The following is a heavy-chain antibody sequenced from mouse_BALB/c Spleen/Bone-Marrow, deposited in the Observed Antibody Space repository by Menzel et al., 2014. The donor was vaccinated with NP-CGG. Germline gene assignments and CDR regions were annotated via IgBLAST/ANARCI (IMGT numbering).Heavy chain of an antibody. J-gene: IGHJ3*01. CDR2: IHYSGSP. D-gene: IGHD1-1*01. V-gene: IGHV3-1*02. Sequence: VQLKDSGPDLVKPSQSLSLPCTVTDYSITSGYSCHWIRQFPGNKLEWMGYIHYSGSPNYNPSLKSRISITRDTSKNQFFLQLNSVTTEDTATYYCARDYYGWFAYWGQGTLVTVSA. CDR1: DYSITSGYS. CDR3: ARDYYGWFAY.